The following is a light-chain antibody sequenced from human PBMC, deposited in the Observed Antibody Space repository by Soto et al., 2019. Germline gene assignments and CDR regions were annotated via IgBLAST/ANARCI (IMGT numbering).Light chain of an antibody. CDR2: DVS. Sequence: QSALTQPAYVSGSPGQSIAISCTGTSSDVGGYNYVSWYQQHPGKAPKLMIYDVSNRPSGVSNRFSGSKSGNTASLTISGLHAEDESDYYCSSYTSGSFYVLRTGTKVTLI. CDR3: SSYTSGSFYV. J-gene: IGLJ1*01. CDR1: SSDVGGYNY. V-gene: IGLV2-14*01.